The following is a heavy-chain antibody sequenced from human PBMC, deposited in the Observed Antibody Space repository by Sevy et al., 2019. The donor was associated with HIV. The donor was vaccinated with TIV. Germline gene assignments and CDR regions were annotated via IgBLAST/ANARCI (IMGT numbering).Heavy chain of an antibody. D-gene: IGHD1-26*01. CDR1: EYDFSTYW. J-gene: IGHJ6*02. Sequence: GESLKISRKGSEYDFSTYWRAWVRQMPGKGLELMGIIFPGDSDTRYSPSFQGQVTISADDSIRTSYLQWRSLKASDTAIYYCERRGLLQRGGDYFYYGLDVWGQGTAVTVSS. V-gene: IGHV5-51*01. CDR3: ERRGLLQRGGDYFYYGLDV. CDR2: IFPGDSDT.